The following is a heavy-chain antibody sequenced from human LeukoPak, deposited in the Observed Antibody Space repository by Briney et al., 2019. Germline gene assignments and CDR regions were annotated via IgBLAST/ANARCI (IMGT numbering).Heavy chain of an antibody. Sequence: SGGSLRLSCAASGFTFSSYWMSWVRQAPGKGLEWVANIKQDGSEKYYVDSVKGRFTISRDNAKNSLYLQMNSLRAEDTAVYYCARDEDISRPYYFDYWGQGTLVTVSS. CDR1: GFTFSSYW. V-gene: IGHV3-7*01. D-gene: IGHD2-15*01. CDR2: IKQDGSEK. J-gene: IGHJ4*02. CDR3: ARDEDISRPYYFDY.